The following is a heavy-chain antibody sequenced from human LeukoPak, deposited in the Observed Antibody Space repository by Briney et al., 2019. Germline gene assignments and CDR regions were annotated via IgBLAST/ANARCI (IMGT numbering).Heavy chain of an antibody. J-gene: IGHJ4*02. Sequence: GGSLRLSCAASGFTFSSYGMHWVRQAPGKGLEWVAFIRYDGSNKYYADSVKGRFTISRDNSKNTLYLQMNSLRAEDTAVFYCAKDRIEYSSSSMRELYYFKYWGQGTLVAVSS. CDR2: IRYDGSNK. CDR1: GFTFSSYG. D-gene: IGHD6-6*01. V-gene: IGHV3-30*02. CDR3: AKDRIEYSSSSMRELYYFKY.